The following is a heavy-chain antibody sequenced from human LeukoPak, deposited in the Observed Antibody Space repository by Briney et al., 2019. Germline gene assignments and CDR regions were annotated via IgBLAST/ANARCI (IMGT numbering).Heavy chain of an antibody. CDR2: INPNSGGT. Sequence: GASVEVSCKASGYTFTGYYFHWVRQAPGQGLEWMGWINPNSGGTNYAQKFQGRVTMTRDTSSSTVYMELSRLTSDDTAVYYCARDSTMAGPKGIDYWGQGTLVTVSS. J-gene: IGHJ4*02. CDR3: ARDSTMAGPKGIDY. CDR1: GYTFTGYY. V-gene: IGHV1-2*02. D-gene: IGHD5-24*01.